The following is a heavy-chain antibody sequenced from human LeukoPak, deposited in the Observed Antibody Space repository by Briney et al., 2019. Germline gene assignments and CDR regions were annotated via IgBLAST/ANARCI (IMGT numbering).Heavy chain of an antibody. J-gene: IGHJ4*02. CDR2: IYPGDSNT. Sequence: GESLKISCKGSGYNFTNFWIGWVRQMPGKGLEWMGIIYPGDSNTRFGPSLQGQVTISVDRSINTAYLQWSSLKASDTAIYYCARRDDTSDYYYMSHWGQGTLVTVSS. CDR1: GYNFTNFW. V-gene: IGHV5-51*01. CDR3: ARRDDTSDYYYMSH. D-gene: IGHD3-22*01.